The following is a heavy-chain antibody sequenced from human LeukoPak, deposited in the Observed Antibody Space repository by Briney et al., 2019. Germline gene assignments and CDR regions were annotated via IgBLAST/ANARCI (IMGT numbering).Heavy chain of an antibody. J-gene: IGHJ6*03. V-gene: IGHV1-2*02. CDR3: ARVGYGSGSYYYYMDV. CDR2: VNPNSGGT. D-gene: IGHD3-10*01. Sequence: ASVKVSCKASGYTFTGYYMHWVRQAPGQGLEWMGWVNPNSGGTNYAQKFQGRVTMTRDTSISTAYMELSSLRSEDTAVYYCARVGYGSGSYYYYMDVWGKGTTVTISS. CDR1: GYTFTGYY.